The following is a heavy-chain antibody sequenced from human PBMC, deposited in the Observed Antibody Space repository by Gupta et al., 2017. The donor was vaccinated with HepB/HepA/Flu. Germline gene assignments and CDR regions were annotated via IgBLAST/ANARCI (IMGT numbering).Heavy chain of an antibody. J-gene: IGHJ6*03. V-gene: IGHV3-23*01. Sequence: EVQLLESGGRLVQPGGSLRLSCAASGFTFTSYAMSWVRQAPGKGLEWVSSISDSSGNTYYADSVKGRFTISRDNSKNTLYLEMNSLRVEDTASDYCAKGGGTGYYDYMHGWGKGTTVTVSS. CDR1: GFTFTSYA. CDR3: AKGGGTGYYDYMHG. CDR2: ISDSSGNT.